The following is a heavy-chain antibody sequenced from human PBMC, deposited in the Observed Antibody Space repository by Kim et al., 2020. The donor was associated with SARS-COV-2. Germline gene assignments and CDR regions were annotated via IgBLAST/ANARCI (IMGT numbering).Heavy chain of an antibody. J-gene: IGHJ4*02. CDR1: GASVSSDSFY. V-gene: IGHV4-61*01. Sequence: SETLSLTCTVSGASVSSDSFYWSWIRQPPGKGLEWVGYIYNRGSTNYVPSLKSRVTISVDTSKNQFSLKVTYVTAADTAVYYCATSGRYSPRYWGEGTLVTVSS. CDR2: IYNRGST. D-gene: IGHD5-12*01. CDR3: ATSGRYSPRY.